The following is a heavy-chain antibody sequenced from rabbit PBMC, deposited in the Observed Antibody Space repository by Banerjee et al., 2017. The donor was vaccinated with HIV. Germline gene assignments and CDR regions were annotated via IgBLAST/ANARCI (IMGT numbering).Heavy chain of an antibody. D-gene: IGHD8-1*01. CDR3: ARDGGSSVYTQYYFNL. CDR1: GFDFSSYY. CDR2: IDPVFGST. J-gene: IGHJ4*01. Sequence: QLKESGGGLVQPGGSLKLSCKASGFDFSSYYMSWVRQAPGKGLEWIGYIDPVFGSTYYASGVNGRFTISSHNAQNTLYLQLNSLTAADTATYFCARDGGSSVYTQYYFNLWGPGTLVTVS. V-gene: IGHV1S7*01.